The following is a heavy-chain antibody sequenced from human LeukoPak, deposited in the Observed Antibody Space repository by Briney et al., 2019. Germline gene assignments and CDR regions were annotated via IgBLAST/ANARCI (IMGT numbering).Heavy chain of an antibody. CDR1: GFTFSSYS. D-gene: IGHD1-1*01. J-gene: IGHJ3*02. CDR2: ISSSSSYI. Sequence: GGSLRLSCAASGFTFSSYSMNWVRQAPGKGLEWVSSISSSSSYIYYADSVKGRFTISRDNAKNSLYLQMNSLRAEDTAVYYCARDRPQLERSYAFDIWGQGTMVTVSS. V-gene: IGHV3-21*01. CDR3: ARDRPQLERSYAFDI.